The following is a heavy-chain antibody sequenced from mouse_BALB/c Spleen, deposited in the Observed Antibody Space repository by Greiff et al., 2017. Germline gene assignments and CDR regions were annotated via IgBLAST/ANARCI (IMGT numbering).Heavy chain of an antibody. CDR2: ISSGGSYT. Sequence: DVKLVESGGGLVKPGGSLKLSCAASGFTFSSYAMSWVRQTPEKRLEWVATISSGGSYTYYPDSVKGRFTISRDNAKNTLYLQMSSLRSEDTAMYYCAREITSWGQGTLVTVSA. J-gene: IGHJ3*01. CDR3: AREITS. CDR1: GFTFSSYA. D-gene: IGHD1-1*01. V-gene: IGHV5-9-3*01.